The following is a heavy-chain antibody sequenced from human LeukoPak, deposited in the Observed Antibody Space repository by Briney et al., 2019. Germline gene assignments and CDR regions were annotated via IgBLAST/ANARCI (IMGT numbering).Heavy chain of an antibody. Sequence: GGSLRLSCAASGFTFSSYAMSWVRQAPGKGLEWVSAIGTAGDTYYPGSVKGRFTISRENAKNSLYLQMNSLRAGDTAVYYCARAGPEAYSSGAFDIWGQGTMVTVSS. J-gene: IGHJ3*02. CDR1: GFTFSSYA. D-gene: IGHD6-19*01. CDR3: ARAGPEAYSSGAFDI. CDR2: IGTAGDT. V-gene: IGHV3-13*04.